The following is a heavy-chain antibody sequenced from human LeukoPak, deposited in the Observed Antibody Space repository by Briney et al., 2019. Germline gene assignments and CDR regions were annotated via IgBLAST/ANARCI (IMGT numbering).Heavy chain of an antibody. CDR1: GFTVSSNY. CDR2: IYSGGST. Sequence: GGSLRLSCAASGFTVSSNYMSWVRQAPGKGLEWVSVIYSGGSTYYADSVKGRFTISRDNSKNTLYFQMNSLRAEDTAVYYCARNHDRERWFDPWGQGTLVTVSS. J-gene: IGHJ5*02. D-gene: IGHD1-1*01. V-gene: IGHV3-53*01. CDR3: ARNHDRERWFDP.